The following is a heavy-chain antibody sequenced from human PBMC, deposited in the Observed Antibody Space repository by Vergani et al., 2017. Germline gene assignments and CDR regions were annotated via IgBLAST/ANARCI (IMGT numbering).Heavy chain of an antibody. J-gene: IGHJ3*02. CDR2: NHTNGVI. Sequence: QVQLQESGPGLVKPSQTLSLTCTVSGGPFNSGSYYWSWLRQPAGKRLEWIGRNHTNGVIHYNPSLNSRTHISVDTSRNQISLKLTSVTATDTGIYFCARGNRYVDFDRWRQGTMISVSS. CDR1: GGPFNSGSYY. D-gene: IGHD5-12*01. CDR3: ARGNRYVDFDR. V-gene: IGHV4-61*02.